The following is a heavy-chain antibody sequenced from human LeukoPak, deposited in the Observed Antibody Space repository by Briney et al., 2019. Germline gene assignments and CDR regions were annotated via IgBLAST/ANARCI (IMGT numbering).Heavy chain of an antibody. Sequence: GGSLRLSCAASGFTFSTYNMNWVRQAQGRDWNGSHPFYVDSVKGRFTISRDNAKNSLYLQMSSLRAEDSAVYYCARVQWPLAKDGFDIWGQGTMVTVSS. D-gene: IGHD6-19*01. J-gene: IGHJ3*02. CDR1: GFTFSTYN. CDR2: F. CDR3: ARVQWPLAKDGFDI. V-gene: IGHV3-21*01.